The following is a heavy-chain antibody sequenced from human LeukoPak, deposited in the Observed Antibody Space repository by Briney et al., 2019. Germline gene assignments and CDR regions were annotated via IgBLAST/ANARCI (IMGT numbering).Heavy chain of an antibody. CDR3: ARDAHYDFWSGYYSTWPLGY. CDR2: ISSRISYI. D-gene: IGHD3-3*01. V-gene: IGHV3-21*01. J-gene: IGHJ4*02. Sequence: KPGGSLRLSCAASGVTFSSYSINWVRQAPGKGLEWVSSISSRISYIYYADSVKGRFTISRDNAKNSLYLQMNSLRAEDTAVYYCARDAHYDFWSGYYSTWPLGYWGQGTLVTVSS. CDR1: GVTFSSYS.